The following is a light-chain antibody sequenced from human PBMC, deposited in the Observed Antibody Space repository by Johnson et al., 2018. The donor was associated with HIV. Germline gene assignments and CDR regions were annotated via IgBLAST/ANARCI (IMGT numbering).Light chain of an antibody. J-gene: IGLJ1*01. CDR3: GTWDSSLRVGV. V-gene: IGLV1-51*01. Sequence: QSVLTQPPSVSAAPGQKVTISCSGSSSNIGNNYVSWYQQLPGTAPKLLIYDNNKRPSGIPDRFSGSKSGTLATLGITGLQTGDEADYYCGTWDSSLRVGVFGTGTKVTVL. CDR2: DNN. CDR1: SSNIGNNY.